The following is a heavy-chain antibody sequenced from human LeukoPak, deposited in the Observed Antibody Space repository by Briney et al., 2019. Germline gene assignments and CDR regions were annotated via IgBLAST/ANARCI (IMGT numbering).Heavy chain of an antibody. J-gene: IGHJ4*02. Sequence: GGSLRLSCAASGFTFSSYSMNWARQAPGKGLEWVSYISSSSSTIYYADSVKGRFTISRDNSKNTLYLQMNSLRAEDTAVYYCAKICGIVATKQYFDYWGQGTLVTVSS. CDR2: ISSSSSTI. D-gene: IGHD5-12*01. V-gene: IGHV3-48*01. CDR1: GFTFSSYS. CDR3: AKICGIVATKQYFDY.